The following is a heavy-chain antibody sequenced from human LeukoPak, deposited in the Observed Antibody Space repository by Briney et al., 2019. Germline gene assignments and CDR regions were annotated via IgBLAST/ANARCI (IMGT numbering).Heavy chain of an antibody. V-gene: IGHV1-69*06. CDR3: AVWGSYRRAFDI. D-gene: IGHD3-16*02. Sequence: SVKVSCKASGGTFSSYAISWVRQAPGQGLEWMGGIIPIFGTANYAQKFQGRVTMTEDTSTDTAYMELSSPRSEDTAVYYCAVWGSYRRAFDIWGQGTMVTVSS. CDR2: IIPIFGTA. J-gene: IGHJ3*02. CDR1: GGTFSSYA.